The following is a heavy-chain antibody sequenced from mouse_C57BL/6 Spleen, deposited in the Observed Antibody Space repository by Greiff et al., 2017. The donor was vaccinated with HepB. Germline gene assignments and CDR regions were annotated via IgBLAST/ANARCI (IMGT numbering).Heavy chain of an antibody. CDR3: ARGGDDDEAWFAY. Sequence: VQLQQSGAELVKPGASVKMSCKASGYTFTTYPIEWMKQNHGKSLEWIGNFHPYNDDTKYNEKFKGKATLTVEKSSSTVYLRLSRLTSDDSAVYYCARGGDDDEAWFAYWGQGTLVTVSA. D-gene: IGHD2-4*01. J-gene: IGHJ3*01. CDR2: FHPYNDDT. CDR1: GYTFTTYP. V-gene: IGHV1-47*01.